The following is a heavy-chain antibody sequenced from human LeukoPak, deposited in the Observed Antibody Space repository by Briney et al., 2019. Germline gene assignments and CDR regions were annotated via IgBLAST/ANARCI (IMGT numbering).Heavy chain of an antibody. D-gene: IGHD2-2*01. J-gene: IGHJ4*02. CDR1: GFTFSRHG. CDR3: ARESENCTATSCTFYFDF. Sequence: GGSLRLSCAASGFTFSRHGMHWVRQVPGKGLEWVAIIWNDGSNKYYVDSVKGRFTISRDNAKNTLYLQMDSLRAEDTAVYFCARESENCTATSCTFYFDFWGQGTLVTVSS. V-gene: IGHV3-33*01. CDR2: IWNDGSNK.